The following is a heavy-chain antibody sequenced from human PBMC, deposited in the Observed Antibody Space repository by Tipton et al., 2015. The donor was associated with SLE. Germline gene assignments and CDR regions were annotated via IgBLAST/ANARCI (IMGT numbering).Heavy chain of an antibody. J-gene: IGHJ3*02. Sequence: TLSLTCTVSGGSISSSSYYWGWIRQPPGKGLEWIGSIYYSGSTYYNPSLKSRVTISVDTSKNQFSLKLTSVTAADTAMYYCATTQTVAGLDNAFDMWGQGTVVTVSS. CDR2: IYYSGST. CDR3: ATTQTVAGLDNAFDM. CDR1: GGSISSSSYY. D-gene: IGHD6-19*01. V-gene: IGHV4-39*07.